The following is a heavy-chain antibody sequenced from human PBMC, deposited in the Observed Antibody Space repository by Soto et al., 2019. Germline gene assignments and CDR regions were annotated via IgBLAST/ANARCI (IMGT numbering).Heavy chain of an antibody. CDR1: GDSVSSNSAA. D-gene: IGHD3-10*01. CDR3: ARDLRPFKGVWFGELPTNYYYYYMDV. V-gene: IGHV6-1*01. CDR2: TYYRSKWYN. J-gene: IGHJ6*03. Sequence: PSQTLSLTGAISGDSVSSNSAAWNWIRQSPSRGLEWLGRTYYRSKWYNDYAVSVKSRITINPDTSKNQFSLQLNSVTPEDTAVYYCARDLRPFKGVWFGELPTNYYYYYMDVWGKGTTVTVSS.